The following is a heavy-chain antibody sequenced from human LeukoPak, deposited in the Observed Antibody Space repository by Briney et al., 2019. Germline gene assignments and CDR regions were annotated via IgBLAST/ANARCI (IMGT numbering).Heavy chain of an antibody. J-gene: IGHJ5*02. CDR3: ARVSNYYDSSGYLFDP. V-gene: IGHV4-39*01. D-gene: IGHD3-22*01. CDR1: GGSVSSGSYY. Sequence: SETLSLTCTVSGGSVSSGSYYWSWIRQPPGKGLEWIGSIYYSGSTYYNPSLKSRVTISVDTSKNQFSLKLSSVTAADTAVYYCARVSNYYDSSGYLFDPWGQGTLVTVSS. CDR2: IYYSGST.